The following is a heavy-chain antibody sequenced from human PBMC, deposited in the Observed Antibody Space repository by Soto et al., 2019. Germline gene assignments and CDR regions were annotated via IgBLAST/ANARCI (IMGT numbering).Heavy chain of an antibody. Sequence: ESGGGVVQPGRSLRLSCAASGFTFSSYGMHWVRQAPGKGLEWVAVIWYDGSNKYYADSVKGRFTISRDNSKNTLYLQMNSLRAEDTAVYYCARDAGITGTTGGMDVWGQGTTVTVSS. CDR1: GFTFSSYG. J-gene: IGHJ6*02. D-gene: IGHD1-7*01. CDR3: ARDAGITGTTGGMDV. V-gene: IGHV3-33*01. CDR2: IWYDGSNK.